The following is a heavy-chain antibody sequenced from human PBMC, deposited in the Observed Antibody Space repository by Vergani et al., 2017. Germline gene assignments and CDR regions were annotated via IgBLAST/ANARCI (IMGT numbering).Heavy chain of an antibody. D-gene: IGHD1-1*01. V-gene: IGHV5-51*01. Sequence: EVELVQSGPEMRKPGESLKISCKGSEYSFGNYWIGWVRQMPGKGLEWMGIIYPADSDTRYSPSFQGQVTISADKSISTAFRPWDSLKASDTALYYCARHTTYTDSWGQGTLVTVSS. CDR3: ARHTTYTDS. J-gene: IGHJ4*02. CDR1: EYSFGNYW. CDR2: IYPADSDT.